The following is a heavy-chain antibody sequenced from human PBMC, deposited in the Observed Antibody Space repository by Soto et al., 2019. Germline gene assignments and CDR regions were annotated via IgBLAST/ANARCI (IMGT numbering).Heavy chain of an antibody. J-gene: IGHJ6*02. D-gene: IGHD2-21*02. CDR3: AREKHIVVVTATGTRGYYYGMDV. V-gene: IGHV3-21*01. CDR1: GFTFSSYS. CDR2: ISSSSSYI. Sequence: EVQLVESGGGLVKPGGSLRLSCAASGFTFSSYSMNWVRQAPGKGLEWVSSISSSSSYIYYADSVKGRFTISRDNAKNSLYLQMNSLRAEDTAVYYCAREKHIVVVTATGTRGYYYGMDVWGQGTTVTVSS.